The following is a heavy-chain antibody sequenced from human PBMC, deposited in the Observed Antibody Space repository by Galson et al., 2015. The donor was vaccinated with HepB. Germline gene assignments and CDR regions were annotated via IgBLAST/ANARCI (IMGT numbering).Heavy chain of an antibody. CDR3: ARGGVGATASYYFDY. J-gene: IGHJ4*02. V-gene: IGHV1-69*01. CDR1: GGTFSSYA. Sequence: SCKASGGTFSSYAISWVRQAPGQGLEWMGGIIPIFGTANYAQKFQGRVTITADESTSTAYMELSSLRSEDTAVYYCARGGVGATASYYFDYWGQGTLVTVSS. D-gene: IGHD1-26*01. CDR2: IIPIFGTA.